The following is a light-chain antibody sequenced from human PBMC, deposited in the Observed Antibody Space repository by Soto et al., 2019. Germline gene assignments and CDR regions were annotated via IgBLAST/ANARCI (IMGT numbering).Light chain of an antibody. CDR3: QQRSNWLT. V-gene: IGKV3-11*01. Sequence: EIVLTQSPATLSLSPGERATLSCRASQSLSSYLAWYQQKPGQAPRLLIYDASNRATGIPARFSGSGSGTDFTLTISXXXPEDFAVYYCQQRSNWLTFGGGT. CDR1: QSLSSY. CDR2: DAS. J-gene: IGKJ4*01.